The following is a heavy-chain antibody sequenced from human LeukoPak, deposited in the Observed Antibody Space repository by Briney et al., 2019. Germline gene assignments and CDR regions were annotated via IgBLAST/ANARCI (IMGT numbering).Heavy chain of an antibody. V-gene: IGHV3-74*01. CDR2: IRTDGTIT. D-gene: IGHD2-21*02. CDR3: ARGKTVSGDLDY. CDR1: GFTFSSYW. J-gene: IGHJ4*02. Sequence: PGGSLRLSCAASGFTFSSYWMHRVRQAPGKGLVWVSRIRTDGTITTYADSVKGRFSISRDNAKNTLYLQVNSLRVEDTAVYYCARGKTVSGDLDYWGQGTLVTVSP.